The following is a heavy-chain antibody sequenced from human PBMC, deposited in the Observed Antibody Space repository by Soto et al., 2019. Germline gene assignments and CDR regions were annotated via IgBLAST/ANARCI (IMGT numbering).Heavy chain of an antibody. J-gene: IGHJ4*02. V-gene: IGHV1-3*01. CDR1: GDTFTSYA. Sequence: ASVKVSCEASGDTFTSYAMHWVRQAPGQRLEWMGWINAGNGNTKYSQKFQGRVTITRDTSASTAYMELSSLRSEDTAVYYCARSIVVVTALDYWGQGTLVTV. CDR2: INAGNGNT. D-gene: IGHD2-21*02. CDR3: ARSIVVVTALDY.